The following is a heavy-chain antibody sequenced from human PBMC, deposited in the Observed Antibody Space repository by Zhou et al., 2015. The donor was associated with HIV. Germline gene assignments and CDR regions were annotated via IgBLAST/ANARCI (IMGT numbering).Heavy chain of an antibody. Sequence: QVQLVQSGTEVKKPGSSVKVSCKASGGIFSGSDISWVRQAPGQGLEWMGGIIPIFEVQNYAQKFRGRLTITADRSTSAAYMELTSLRSEDAAIYYCARGSVNYDYAFDIWGQGT. CDR3: ARGSVNYDYAFDI. CDR2: IIPIFEVQ. V-gene: IGHV1-69*17. J-gene: IGHJ3*02. D-gene: IGHD3-16*01. CDR1: GGIFSGSD.